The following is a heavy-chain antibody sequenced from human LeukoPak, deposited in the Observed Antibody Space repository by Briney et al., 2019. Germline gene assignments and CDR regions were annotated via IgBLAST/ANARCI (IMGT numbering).Heavy chain of an antibody. CDR3: ARHGSSSGWYLDY. J-gene: IGHJ4*02. Sequence: GGSLRLSCAASGFTFSSYAMHWVRQAPGKGLEWVAVISYDGSNKYYADSVKGRFTISRDNSKNTLYLQMNSLRAEDTAVYYCARHGSSSGWYLDYWGQGTLVTVSS. CDR1: GFTFSSYA. D-gene: IGHD6-19*01. V-gene: IGHV3-30-3*01. CDR2: ISYDGSNK.